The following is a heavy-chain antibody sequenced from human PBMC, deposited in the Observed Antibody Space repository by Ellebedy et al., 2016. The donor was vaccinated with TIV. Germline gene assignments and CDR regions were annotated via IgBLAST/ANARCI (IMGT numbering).Heavy chain of an antibody. Sequence: MPSETLSLTCTVSGASITSNYWTCIRQPPGKGLEWIGYNSYSGITNHSPSLRGRVTISVDTSKNQFSLNLKVMTAADTGIYYCARGVYTRGWYDYWGQGFPVTVSS. CDR3: ARGVYTRGWYDY. CDR1: GASITSNY. CDR2: NSYSGIT. V-gene: IGHV4-59*01. J-gene: IGHJ4*02. D-gene: IGHD6-19*01.